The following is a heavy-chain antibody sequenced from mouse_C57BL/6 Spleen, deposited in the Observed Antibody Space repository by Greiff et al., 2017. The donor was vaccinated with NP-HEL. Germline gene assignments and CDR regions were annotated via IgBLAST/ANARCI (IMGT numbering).Heavy chain of an antibody. CDR2: IDPSDSYT. CDR1: GYTFTSYW. Sequence: VPVKQPGAELVMPGASVKLSCKASGYTFTSYWLHWVKQRPGQGLEWIGEIDPSDSYTNYNQKFKGKSTLTVDKSSSTAYMQLSSLTSEDSAVYYCARSRAFAYWGQGTLVTVSA. V-gene: IGHV1-69*01. CDR3: ARSRAFAY. J-gene: IGHJ3*01.